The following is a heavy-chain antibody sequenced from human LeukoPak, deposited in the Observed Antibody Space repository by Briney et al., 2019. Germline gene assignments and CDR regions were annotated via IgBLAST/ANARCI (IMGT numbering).Heavy chain of an antibody. J-gene: IGHJ5*02. Sequence: GASVKVSCKVSGYTLTELSMHWVRQAPGQGLGWMGGFDPEDGETIYAQKFQGRVTMTEDTSTDTAYMELSSLRSEDTAVYYCATVGYGGNSVWFDPWGQGTLVTVSS. CDR3: ATVGYGGNSVWFDP. CDR2: FDPEDGET. CDR1: GYTLTELS. V-gene: IGHV1-24*01. D-gene: IGHD4-23*01.